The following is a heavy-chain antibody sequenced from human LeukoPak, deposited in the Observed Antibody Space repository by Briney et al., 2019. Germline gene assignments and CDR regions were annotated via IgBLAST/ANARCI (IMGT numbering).Heavy chain of an antibody. CDR2: ISGSGGST. V-gene: IGHV3-23*01. CDR1: GFTFSSYA. D-gene: IGHD2-2*01. J-gene: IGHJ4*02. CDR3: ATPDVVVPAAITLGY. Sequence: GGSLRLSCAASGFTFSSYAMSWVRQAPGKGLEWVSAISGSGGSTYYADSVKGRFTISRDNSKNTLYLLMNSLRAEDTAVYYCATPDVVVPAAITLGYWGQGTLVTVSS.